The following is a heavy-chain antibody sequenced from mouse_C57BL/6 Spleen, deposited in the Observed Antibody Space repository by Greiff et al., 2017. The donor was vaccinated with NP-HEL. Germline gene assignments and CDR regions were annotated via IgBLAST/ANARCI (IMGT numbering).Heavy chain of an antibody. J-gene: IGHJ2*01. CDR1: GYTFTSYW. D-gene: IGHD2-14*01. CDR2: IDPNSGGT. Sequence: QVQLQQPGAELVKPGASVKLSCKASGYTFTSYWMHWVKQRPGRGLEWIGWIDPNSGGTKYNEKFKSKATLTVDKPSSTAYMQLSSLTSEDSAVYFCARSGTPGYFDYWGQGTTLTVSS. CDR3: ARSGTPGYFDY. V-gene: IGHV1-72*01.